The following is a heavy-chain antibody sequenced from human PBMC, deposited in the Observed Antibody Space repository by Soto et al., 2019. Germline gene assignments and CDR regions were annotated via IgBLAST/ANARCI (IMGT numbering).Heavy chain of an antibody. V-gene: IGHV3-13*01. CDR3: ARGGIEGVTWNWFDT. Sequence: GGSLRLSCTASGFTFSSHDMHWVRQVTGKGLEWVSGIESDGDAKYLASVKGRFSISRENAKNSLHLQMNSLRAEDTAVYYCARGGIEGVTWNWFDTWGQGTQVTVSS. CDR2: IESDGDA. J-gene: IGHJ5*02. CDR1: GFTFSSHD. D-gene: IGHD3-16*01.